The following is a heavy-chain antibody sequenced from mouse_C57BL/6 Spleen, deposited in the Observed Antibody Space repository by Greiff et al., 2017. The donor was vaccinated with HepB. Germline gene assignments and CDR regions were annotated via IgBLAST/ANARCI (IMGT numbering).Heavy chain of an antibody. J-gene: IGHJ2*01. CDR2: ISDGGSYT. V-gene: IGHV5-4*01. CDR1: GFTFSSYA. D-gene: IGHD2-10*02. CDR3: AREGGVWSYFDY. Sequence: EVKVVESGGGLVKPGGSLKLSCAASGFTFSSYAMSWVRQTPEKRLEWVATISDGGSYTYYPDNVTGRFTISRDNAKKNLYLQMSHLKSEDTAMYYCAREGGVWSYFDYWGQGTTLTVSS.